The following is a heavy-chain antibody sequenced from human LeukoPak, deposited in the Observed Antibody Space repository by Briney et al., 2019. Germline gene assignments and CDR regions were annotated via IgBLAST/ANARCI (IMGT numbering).Heavy chain of an antibody. D-gene: IGHD1-26*01. CDR3: ATNRVGTYDRPFDI. CDR1: GGSINSHY. CDR2: IHYTGTT. J-gene: IGHJ3*02. V-gene: IGHV4-59*08. Sequence: PSETLSLTCIVSGGSINSHYWSWIRQPPGKGLEWIGDIHYTGTTKYNPSVKSRVTMSIDTSKNQFSLELSSVTATDTAVYFCATNRVGTYDRPFDIWGQGTMVTVSS.